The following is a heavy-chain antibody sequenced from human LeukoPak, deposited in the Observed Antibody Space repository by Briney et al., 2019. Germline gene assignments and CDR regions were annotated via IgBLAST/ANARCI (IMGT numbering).Heavy chain of an antibody. V-gene: IGHV3-30*02. J-gene: IGHJ6*03. CDR2: IRYDGSNK. CDR1: GFTFSQYW. CDR3: AKDPDGYNSYYYYYMDV. Sequence: GGSLRLSCAASGFTFSQYWMSWVRQAPGKGLEWVAFIRYDGSNKYYADSVKGRFTISRDNSKNTLYLQMNSLRAEDTAVYYCAKDPDGYNSYYYYYMDVWGKGTTVTISS. D-gene: IGHD5-24*01.